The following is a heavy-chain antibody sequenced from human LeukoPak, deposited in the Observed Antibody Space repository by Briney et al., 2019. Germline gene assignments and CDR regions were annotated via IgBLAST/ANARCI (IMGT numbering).Heavy chain of an antibody. V-gene: IGHV4-59*01. CDR1: NSSISTYY. Sequence: PSETLSLTCAVSNSSISTYYWTWIRQTPGKGLEWIGYVDSRGNTNYAPSLKRRVTISLASSRKQFSLRLTSVTAADTAVYYCAAGAPKFLHLIYWGQGTLVTVSS. CDR3: AAGAPKFLHLIY. CDR2: VDSRGNT. D-gene: IGHD5-24*01. J-gene: IGHJ4*02.